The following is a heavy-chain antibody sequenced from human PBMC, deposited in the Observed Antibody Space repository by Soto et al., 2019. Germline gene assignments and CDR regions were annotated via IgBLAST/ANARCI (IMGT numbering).Heavy chain of an antibody. D-gene: IGHD6-13*01. CDR3: ARRWYSSSWYFDY. V-gene: IGHV4-39*01. Sequence: PRETLSLTCTVSGGSISSSSYYWGWIRQPPGKGLEWIGSIYYSGSTYYYNPSLKSRVTISVDTSKNQFSLKLSSVTAADTAVYYCARRWYSSSWYFDYWGQGTLVTVSS. J-gene: IGHJ4*02. CDR1: GGSISSSSYY. CDR2: IYYSGSTY.